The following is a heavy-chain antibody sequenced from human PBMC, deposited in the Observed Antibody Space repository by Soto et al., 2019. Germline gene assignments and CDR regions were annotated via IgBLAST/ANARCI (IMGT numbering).Heavy chain of an antibody. Sequence: PQSHTYTVSDCYIISGGYDGSWIRQQPGRCGEWIGYIYYSGRTDYNPSLKSRLTLSLDTSKNHFSLKVASVTAADTAVYFCARGKPSGYRFGPRNFFYYGLDVGGPGTTVTVFS. CDR1: DCYIISGGYD. D-gene: IGHD5-18*01. CDR2: IYYSGRT. V-gene: IGHV4-31*03. CDR3: ARGKPSGYRFGPRNFFYYGLDV. J-gene: IGHJ6*02.